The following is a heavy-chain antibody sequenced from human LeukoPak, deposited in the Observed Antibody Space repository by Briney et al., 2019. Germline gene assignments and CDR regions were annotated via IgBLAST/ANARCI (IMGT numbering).Heavy chain of an antibody. D-gene: IGHD6-13*01. CDR1: GFTFSSYS. J-gene: IGHJ4*02. CDR2: ISSSSSYI. V-gene: IGHV3-21*01. CDR3: ARAPWREQQLVKYYFDY. Sequence: GGSLRLSCAASGFTFSSYSMNWVRQAPGKGLEWVSSISSSSSYIYYADSVKGRFTISRDNAKNSLYLQMNSLRAEDTAVYYCARAPWREQQLVKYYFDYWGQGTLVTVSS.